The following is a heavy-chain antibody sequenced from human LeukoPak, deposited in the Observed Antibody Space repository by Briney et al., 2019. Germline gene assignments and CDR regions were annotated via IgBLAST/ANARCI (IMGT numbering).Heavy chain of an antibody. J-gene: IGHJ4*02. CDR3: ARARAYCGGDCYSPTFDY. CDR1: GYTFTSYY. CDR2: INPSGGST. D-gene: IGHD2-21*02. V-gene: IGHV1-46*01. Sequence: ASVTVSCKASGYTFTSYYMHWVRQAPGQGLEWMGIINPSGGSTSYAQKFQGRVTMTRDMSTSTVYMELSSLRSEDTAVYYCARARAYCGGDCYSPTFDYWGQGTLVTVSS.